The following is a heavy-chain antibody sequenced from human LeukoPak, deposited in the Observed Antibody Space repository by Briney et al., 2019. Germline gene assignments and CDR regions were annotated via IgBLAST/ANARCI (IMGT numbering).Heavy chain of an antibody. J-gene: IGHJ3*02. Sequence: GGSLRLSCAASGFTFSTYSMNWVRQAPGKGLEWVSLISSSSYYIYYSDSVKGRFTISRDNAKNSLYLQMNSQRAEDTAVYYCARVRFKKKEIREASDIWGQGTMVTVSS. D-gene: IGHD3-16*01. CDR2: ISSSSYYI. CDR1: GFTFSTYS. V-gene: IGHV3-21*01. CDR3: ARVRFKKKEIREASDI.